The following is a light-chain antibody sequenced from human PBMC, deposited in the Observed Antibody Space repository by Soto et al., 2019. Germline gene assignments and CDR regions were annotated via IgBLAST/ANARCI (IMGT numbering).Light chain of an antibody. Sequence: QSALIQPASVSGSPEQSITISCTGASSDVGYSSSVSWYQQHPGKAPKLVIFDVSKRPSGVPDRFSGSKSGNTASLTISGLQAEDEADYYCCSYAGSFRVFGTGTKVTVL. J-gene: IGLJ1*01. CDR3: CSYAGSFRV. CDR2: DVS. CDR1: SSDVGYSSS. V-gene: IGLV2-11*01.